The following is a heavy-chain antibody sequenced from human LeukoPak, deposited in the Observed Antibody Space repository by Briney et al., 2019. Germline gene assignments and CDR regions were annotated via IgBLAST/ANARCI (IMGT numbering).Heavy chain of an antibody. CDR1: GGSISGYY. CDR3: AIGHSYTYSQTSDN. J-gene: IGHJ4*02. Sequence: PSETLSLTCPVSGGSISGYYWSWIRQPPGKGLEWIGYIYYSGSTNYNPSLKSRVTISVDTSKSQLSLQLTSVTAADTAVYYCAIGHSYTYSQTSDNCGQGTLVTVSS. V-gene: IGHV4-59*01. D-gene: IGHD5-18*01. CDR2: IYYSGST.